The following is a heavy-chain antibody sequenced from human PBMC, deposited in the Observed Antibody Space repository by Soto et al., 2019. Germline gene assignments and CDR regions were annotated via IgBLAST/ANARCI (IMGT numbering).Heavy chain of an antibody. D-gene: IGHD2-15*01. Sequence: GGSLRLSCAASGFTFSDYYMSWIRQAPGKGLEWISYISISGSIIYYADSVRGRFTISRDNAKNSLHLQMNSLRVEDTAVYYCARLPQDCNGGTCSSFWFDPWGQGTLVTVSS. V-gene: IGHV3-11*01. J-gene: IGHJ5*02. CDR2: ISISGSII. CDR1: GFTFSDYY. CDR3: ARLPQDCNGGTCSSFWFDP.